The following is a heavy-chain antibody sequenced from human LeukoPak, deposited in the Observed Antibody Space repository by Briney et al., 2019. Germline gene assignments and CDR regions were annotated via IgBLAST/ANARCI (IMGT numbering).Heavy chain of an antibody. V-gene: IGHV5-51*01. CDR2: IYPGDSDT. D-gene: IGHD3-10*01. CDR1: GYSFTSYW. Sequence: GESLKISCKGSGYSFTSYWIGWVRQMPGKGLEWMGIIYPGDSDTRYSPSFQGQITISADKSISTAYLQWSSLKASDTAIYYCALHPAQGSGSLDYWGQGTLVTVSS. J-gene: IGHJ4*02. CDR3: ALHPAQGSGSLDY.